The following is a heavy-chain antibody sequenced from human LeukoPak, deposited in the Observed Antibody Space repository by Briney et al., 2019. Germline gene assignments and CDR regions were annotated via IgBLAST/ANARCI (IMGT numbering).Heavy chain of an antibody. J-gene: IGHJ4*02. CDR1: GGSFSSYA. V-gene: IGHV1-69*05. Sequence: GASVKVSCKASGGSFSSYAISWVRQAPGQGLEWMGGIIRIFGTANYAQKFQGRVTITTDESTSTAYMELSSLRSEDTGVHYCASSGTRPYYFDSGARRTLVTVSS. CDR2: IIRIFGTA. CDR3: ASSGTRPYYFDS.